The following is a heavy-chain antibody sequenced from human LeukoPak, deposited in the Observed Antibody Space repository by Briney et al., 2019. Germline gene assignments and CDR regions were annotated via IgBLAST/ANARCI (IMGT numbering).Heavy chain of an antibody. CDR1: GFAFNTYS. Sequence: GGSLRLSCTASGFAFNTYSMNWVRQAPGKGLQWVSSITTTSTSKYYADSVKGRFTISRDNAKNSLYLQMDSLRDEDTAVYYCVRDAAYSAFNMWGQGTMVTVSS. D-gene: IGHD4-11*01. J-gene: IGHJ3*02. V-gene: IGHV3-48*02. CDR3: VRDAAYSAFNM. CDR2: ITTTSTSK.